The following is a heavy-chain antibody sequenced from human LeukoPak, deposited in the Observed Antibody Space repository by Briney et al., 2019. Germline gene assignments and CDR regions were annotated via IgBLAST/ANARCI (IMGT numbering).Heavy chain of an antibody. V-gene: IGHV4-39*07. Sequence: SETLSLTCTVSGGSISSYYWGWIRQPPGKGLEWIGSIYYSGSTYYNPSLKSRVTISVDTSKNQFSLKLSSVTAADTAVYYCARGSIAVAGNEFDYWGQGTLVTVSS. CDR2: IYYSGST. CDR1: GGSISSYY. CDR3: ARGSIAVAGNEFDY. J-gene: IGHJ4*02. D-gene: IGHD6-19*01.